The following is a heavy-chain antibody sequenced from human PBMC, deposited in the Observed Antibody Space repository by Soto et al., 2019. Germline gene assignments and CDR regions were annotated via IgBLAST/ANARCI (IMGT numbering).Heavy chain of an antibody. D-gene: IGHD4-17*01. CDR1: GYTFTSYY. J-gene: IGHJ3*02. CDR2: INPSGGST. CDR3: AREWRDYGGNHAFDI. Sequence: ASVKVSCKASGYTFTSYYMHWVRQAPGQGLEWMGIINPSGGSTSYAQKFQGRVTMTRDTSTSTVYMELSSLRSEDTAVYYCAREWRDYGGNHAFDIWGQGTMVTVSS. V-gene: IGHV1-46*01.